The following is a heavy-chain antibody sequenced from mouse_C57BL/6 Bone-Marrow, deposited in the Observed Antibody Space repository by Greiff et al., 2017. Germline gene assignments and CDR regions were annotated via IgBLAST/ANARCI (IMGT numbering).Heavy chain of an antibody. J-gene: IGHJ3*01. V-gene: IGHV1-69*01. CDR2: IDPSDSYT. Sequence: QVQLQQPGAELVMPGASVKLSCKASGYTFTSYWMHWVKQRPGQGLEWIGEIDPSDSYTNYNQKFKGKSTLTVDKSSSTAYMQLSSLTSEDSADYDSAVYYGNPWFAYWGQGTLVTVSA. D-gene: IGHD2-1*01. CDR1: GYTFTSYW. CDR3: AVYYGNPWFAY.